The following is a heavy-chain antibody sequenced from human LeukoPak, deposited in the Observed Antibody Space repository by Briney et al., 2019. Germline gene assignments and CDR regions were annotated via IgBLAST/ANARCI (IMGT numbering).Heavy chain of an antibody. J-gene: IGHJ6*02. CDR1: GGTFSSYA. CDR3: ARGVYSGYYMAFYYYYYGMDV. V-gene: IGHV1-69*05. D-gene: IGHD5-12*01. Sequence: ASVKVSCKASGGTFSSYAISWVRQAPGQGLEWMGGIIPIFGTANYAQKFQGRVTMTRNTSISTAYMELSSLRSEDTAVYYCARGVYSGYYMAFYYYYYGMDVWGQGTTVTVSS. CDR2: IIPIFGTA.